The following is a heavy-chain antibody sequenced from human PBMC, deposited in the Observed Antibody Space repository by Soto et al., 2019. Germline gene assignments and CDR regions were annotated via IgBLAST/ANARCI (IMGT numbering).Heavy chain of an antibody. J-gene: IGHJ4*02. CDR2: IYYSGST. CDR3: AGGLGSSLCFDY. V-gene: IGHV4-31*03. Sequence: QVQLQESGPGLVKPSQTLSLTCTVSGGSISSGGYYWSWIRQHPGKGLEWIGYIYYSGSTYYNPSLKSRXXIXVXXSKNQFSLKLSSVTAADTAVYYCAGGLGSSLCFDYWGQGTLVTVSS. D-gene: IGHD6-13*01. CDR1: GGSISSGGYY.